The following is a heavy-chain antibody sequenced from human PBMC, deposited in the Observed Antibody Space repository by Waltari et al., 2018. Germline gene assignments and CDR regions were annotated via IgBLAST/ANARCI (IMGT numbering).Heavy chain of an antibody. J-gene: IGHJ4*02. CDR3: AREASGIDY. Sequence: QVQLVESGGGVVQPGRFLRLSCAASGFTFSSYAMHWVRQAPGKGLEWVAVISYDGSNKYYADAVKGRFTISRDNSKNTLYLQMNSLRAEDTAVYYCAREASGIDYWGQGTLVTVSS. V-gene: IGHV3-30*07. D-gene: IGHD3-10*01. CDR2: ISYDGSNK. CDR1: GFTFSSYA.